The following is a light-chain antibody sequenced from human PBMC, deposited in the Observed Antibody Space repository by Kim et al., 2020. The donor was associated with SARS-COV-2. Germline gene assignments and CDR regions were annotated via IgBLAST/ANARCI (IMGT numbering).Light chain of an antibody. CDR2: GAS. CDR3: QQTFNTQYS. CDR1: QSVSIN. J-gene: IGKJ2*03. V-gene: IGKV1-39*01. Sequence: DIEMTQSPSALSASVGDRVTITCRATQSVSINLNWYQQRPGKAPRLLIYGASTLQSGVPSRFSGSGSGTGFTLTISSLQPEDFAIDYCQQTFNTQYSLGRGTKLEIK.